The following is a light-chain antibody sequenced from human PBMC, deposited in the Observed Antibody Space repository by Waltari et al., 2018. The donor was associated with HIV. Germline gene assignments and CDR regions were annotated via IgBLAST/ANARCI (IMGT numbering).Light chain of an antibody. CDR1: RPVSHDY. CDR3: QQYGDSPLT. CDR2: AAS. Sequence: ELVLTQSPATLSLSSGERATLSCRASRPVSHDYISWYHQKPGQAPRLIIYAASTRATDTPARFSAGGSGTDFNLTITRLEPEDFADYYCQQYGDSPLTFGGGTKV. J-gene: IGKJ4*01. V-gene: IGKV3-20*01.